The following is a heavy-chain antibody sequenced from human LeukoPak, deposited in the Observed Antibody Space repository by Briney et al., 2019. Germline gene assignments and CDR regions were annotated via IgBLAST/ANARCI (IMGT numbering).Heavy chain of an antibody. V-gene: IGHV4-4*02. CDR3: ARASVWYYDSSGYYYFDY. CDR1: GGSISSSNW. CDR2: IYHSGST. D-gene: IGHD3-22*01. J-gene: IGHJ4*02. Sequence: SGTLSLTCAVSGGSISSSNWWSWVRQPPGKGLEWIGEIYHSGSTNYNPSLKSRVTISVDKSKNQFSLKLSSVTAADTAVYYCARASVWYYDSSGYYYFDYWGQGTLVTVSS.